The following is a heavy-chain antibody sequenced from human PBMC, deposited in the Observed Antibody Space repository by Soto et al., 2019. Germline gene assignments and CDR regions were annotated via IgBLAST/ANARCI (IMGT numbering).Heavy chain of an antibody. CDR3: ARGGYYYYMDV. V-gene: IGHV4-30-2*05. Sequence: PSETLSLTCAVSGGSISSGGYSWSWIRQPPGKGLEWIGYIYNSGSAYYNPSLKSRVTISVDTSKNQFSLRLNSVTAADTAVYYCARGGYYYYMDVWGKGTTVTVSS. J-gene: IGHJ6*03. CDR1: GGSISSGGYS. CDR2: IYNSGSA.